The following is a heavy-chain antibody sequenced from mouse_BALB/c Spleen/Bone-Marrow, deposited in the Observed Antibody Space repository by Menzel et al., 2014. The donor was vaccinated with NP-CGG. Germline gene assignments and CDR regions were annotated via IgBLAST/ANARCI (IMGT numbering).Heavy chain of an antibody. Sequence: VQGVESGPSLVQPSQSLSIPCTVSGFSLTSYGVHWVRQSPGKGLEWLGVIWRGGSTDYNAAFMSRLSITKDNSKSQVFFKMNSLQADDTAIYYCAKRGDYDWFAYWGQGTLVTVSA. CDR1: GFSLTSYG. CDR2: IWRGGST. CDR3: AKRGDYDWFAY. V-gene: IGHV2-5-1*01. J-gene: IGHJ3*01. D-gene: IGHD2-4*01.